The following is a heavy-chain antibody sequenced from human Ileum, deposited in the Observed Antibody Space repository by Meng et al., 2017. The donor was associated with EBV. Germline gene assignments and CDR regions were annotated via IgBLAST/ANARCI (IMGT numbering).Heavy chain of an antibody. V-gene: IGHV2-5*01. CDR1: GFSPHIFGVG. D-gene: IGHD6-13*01. CDR2: IYGQGDK. CDR3: ALRPRQLLRGWFDS. Sequence: LKGSVPQGVKPTTAPRAPVPFPGFSPHIFGVGCGWIRQPQGKALEWLAMIYGQGDKHYSPSLTSRLTITKDTSKNQVVLTMTNMDSVYTATYYCALRPRQLLRGWFDSWGQGALVTVSS. J-gene: IGHJ5*01.